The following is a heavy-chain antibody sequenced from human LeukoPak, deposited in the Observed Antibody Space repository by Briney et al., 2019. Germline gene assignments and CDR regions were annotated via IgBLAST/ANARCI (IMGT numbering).Heavy chain of an antibody. Sequence: EASVKVSCKASGGTFSSYAISWVRQAPGQGLEWMGGIIPIFGTANYAQKFQGRVTITADESTSTAYMELSSLRSEDTAVYYCARARYCYTTSCPLDYWGQGTLVTVSS. D-gene: IGHD2-2*01. V-gene: IGHV1-69*13. CDR2: IIPIFGTA. J-gene: IGHJ4*02. CDR1: GGTFSSYA. CDR3: ARARYCYTTSCPLDY.